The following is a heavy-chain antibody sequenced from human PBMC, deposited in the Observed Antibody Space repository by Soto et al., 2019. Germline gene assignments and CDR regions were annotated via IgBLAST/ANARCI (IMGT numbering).Heavy chain of an antibody. CDR1: GFSFSGST. J-gene: IGHJ4*02. CDR3: TRHSVDIVSTIG. D-gene: IGHD5-12*01. Sequence: EVQLVESGGGLVQPGGSLKLSCAASGFSFSGSTIHWVRQASGKGLEWVGRIKNKANSYATAYAASVKGRFTISRDDSKNTAYLQMNSLKTEDTAVYYCTRHSVDIVSTIGWGQGNLVTVSS. V-gene: IGHV3-73*01. CDR2: IKNKANSYAT.